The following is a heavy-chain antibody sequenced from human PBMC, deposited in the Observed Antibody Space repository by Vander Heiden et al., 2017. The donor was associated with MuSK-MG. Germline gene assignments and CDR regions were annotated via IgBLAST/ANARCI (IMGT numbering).Heavy chain of an antibody. V-gene: IGHV4-59*08. J-gene: IGHJ3*02. CDR2: IHYSGTT. Sequence: QVQLQESGPGLVKPSETLSLTCTVSGGSISTFYWSWIRQPPGKGLEWIAYIHYSGTTNYKPSRKSRVTISVDTSENQVSMKLSSVTVAETAVYYCATHGGWRLPQHAFDIWGQGTVVTVSS. D-gene: IGHD6-25*01. CDR3: ATHGGWRLPQHAFDI. CDR1: GGSISTFY.